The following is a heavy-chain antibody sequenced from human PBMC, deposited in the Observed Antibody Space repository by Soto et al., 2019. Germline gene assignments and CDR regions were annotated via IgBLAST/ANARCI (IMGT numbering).Heavy chain of an antibody. CDR2: ISHTGRT. J-gene: IGHJ4*02. D-gene: IGHD4-17*01. CDR3: ARDDTTGLFDF. V-gene: IGHV4-59*01. Sequence: PSETLSLTCSVSTGSMRTYYWTWIRQSPGKGLEWIGQISHTGRTKYNPSLESRVTISVDTSRKRFSLKLTSVTAADTALYYCARDDTTGLFDFWGQGTLVTV. CDR1: TGSMRTYY.